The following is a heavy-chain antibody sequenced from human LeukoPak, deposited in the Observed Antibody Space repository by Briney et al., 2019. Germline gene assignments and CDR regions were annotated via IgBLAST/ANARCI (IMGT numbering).Heavy chain of an antibody. J-gene: IGHJ4*02. CDR3: ARHRYYYDGSGYYYFDY. CDR2: IYYSGST. Sequence: PSETLSLTCTVSGGSISSYYWSWIRQPPGKGLEWIGYIYYSGSTNYNPSLKSRVTISVDTSKNQFSLKLSSVTAADTAVYYCARHRYYYDGSGYYYFDYRGQGTLVTVSS. D-gene: IGHD3-22*01. CDR1: GGSISSYY. V-gene: IGHV4-59*01.